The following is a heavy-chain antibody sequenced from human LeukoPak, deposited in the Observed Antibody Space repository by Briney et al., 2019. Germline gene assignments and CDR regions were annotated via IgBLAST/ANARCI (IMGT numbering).Heavy chain of an antibody. CDR3: ASSGYSSGWFDY. CDR1: GDSISTSNSY. V-gene: IGHV4-39*01. J-gene: IGHJ4*02. D-gene: IGHD6-19*01. CDR2: IYYSGST. Sequence: SETLSLTCTVSGDSISTSNSYWGWIRQPPGKGLEWIGSIYYSGSTYYNPSLKSRVTISVDTSKNQFSLKLSSVTAADTAVYYCASSGYSSGWFDYWGQGTLVTVSS.